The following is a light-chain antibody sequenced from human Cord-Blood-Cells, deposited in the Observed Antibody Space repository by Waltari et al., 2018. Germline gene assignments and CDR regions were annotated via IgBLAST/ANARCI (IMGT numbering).Light chain of an antibody. CDR1: QSISSY. J-gene: IGKJ2*01. CDR2: AAS. V-gene: IGKV1-39*01. CDR3: QQSYSTPYT. Sequence: DIQMTQSPSSLSAYVGDSVTITCRASQSISSYLNWYQQKPGKAPNLIIYAASSLQSGVPSRFSGSGSGTDFTLTISSLQPEDFATYYCQQSYSTPYTFGQGTKLEIK.